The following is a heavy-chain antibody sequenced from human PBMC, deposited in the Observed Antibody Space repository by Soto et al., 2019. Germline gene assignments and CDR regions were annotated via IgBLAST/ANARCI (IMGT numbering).Heavy chain of an antibody. CDR3: ARDGETPPVDV. D-gene: IGHD3-10*01. CDR1: GGSISSGGYY. CDR2: IYYSGST. J-gene: IGHJ6*02. V-gene: IGHV4-31*03. Sequence: SETLSLTCTVSGGSISSGGYYWSWIRQHPGKGLEWFGYIYYSGSTYYNPSLKSRVTISVDTSKNQFSLKLSSVTAADTAVYYCARDGETPPVDVWGQGTTVTVSS.